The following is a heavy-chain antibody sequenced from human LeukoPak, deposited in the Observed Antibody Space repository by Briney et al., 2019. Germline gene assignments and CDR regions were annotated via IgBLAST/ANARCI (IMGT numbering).Heavy chain of an antibody. CDR1: GFTFGDYA. Sequence: KPGGSLRLSCTASGFTFGDYAMSWVRQAPGKGLEWVGFIRSKAYGGTTEYAASVKGRFTISRDDSKNIAYLQMNSLKTEDTAVYYCTRDRPFHYWGQGTLVTVSS. V-gene: IGHV3-49*04. CDR2: IRSKAYGGTT. J-gene: IGHJ4*02. CDR3: TRDRPFHY.